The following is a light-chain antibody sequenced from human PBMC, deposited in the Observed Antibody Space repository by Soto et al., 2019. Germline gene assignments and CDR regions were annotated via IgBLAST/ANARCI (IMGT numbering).Light chain of an antibody. J-gene: IGLJ1*01. CDR2: DVS. CDR3: SSYTSSSPLLHV. Sequence: QSVLTQPASVSGSPGQSITISCTGTSSDVVGYNYVSWYQQHPGKAPKLMIYDVSNRPSGVSNRFSGSKSGNTASLTISGLQAEDEADYYCSSYTSSSPLLHVFRTGTKVPVL. CDR1: SSDVVGYNY. V-gene: IGLV2-14*01.